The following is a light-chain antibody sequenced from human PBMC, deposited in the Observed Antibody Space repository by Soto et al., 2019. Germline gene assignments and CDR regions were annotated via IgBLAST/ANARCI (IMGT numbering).Light chain of an antibody. CDR2: KAS. J-gene: IGKJ1*01. Sequence: DNQMTQSPSTLSASVGDRVTITCRASQTISSWLAWYQQRPGKAPKLLIYKASSLESGVPSRFSGSGSGTEFTLTISSLQPDDFATYYCQHYNSYSEAFGQGTKVDI. CDR1: QTISSW. CDR3: QHYNSYSEA. V-gene: IGKV1-5*03.